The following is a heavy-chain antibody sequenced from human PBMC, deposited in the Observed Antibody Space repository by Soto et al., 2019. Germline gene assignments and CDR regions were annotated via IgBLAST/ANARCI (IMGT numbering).Heavy chain of an antibody. CDR3: ARVRITMVRGSQYGMDV. D-gene: IGHD3-10*01. CDR1: GFTFSSYS. Sequence: PGGSLRLSCAASGFTFSSYSMNWVRQAPGKGLEWVSSISSSSSYIYYADSVKGRFTISRDNAKNSLYLQMNSLRAEDTAVYYCARVRITMVRGSQYGMDVWGQGTTVTVSS. J-gene: IGHJ6*02. CDR2: ISSSSSYI. V-gene: IGHV3-21*01.